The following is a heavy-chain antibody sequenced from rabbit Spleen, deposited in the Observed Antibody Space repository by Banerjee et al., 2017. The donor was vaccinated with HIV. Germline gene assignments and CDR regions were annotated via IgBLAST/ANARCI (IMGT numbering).Heavy chain of an antibody. CDR3: ARGSAAMTMVITGYYLNL. V-gene: IGHV1S45*01. J-gene: IGHJ4*01. Sequence: QEQLEESGGDLVKPEGSLTLTCTASGFSFSNSYYMYWVRQAPGKGLEWIGCIYSSSVITWYASWAKGRFTISKTSSTTVTLQMTSLTAADTATYFCARGSAAMTMVITGYYLNLWGQGTLVTVS. CDR1: GFSFSNSYY. D-gene: IGHD2-1*01. CDR2: IYSSSVIT.